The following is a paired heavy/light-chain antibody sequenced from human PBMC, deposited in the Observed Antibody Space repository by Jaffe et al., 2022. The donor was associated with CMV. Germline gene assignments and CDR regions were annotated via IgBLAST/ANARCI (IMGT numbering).Light chain of an antibody. V-gene: IGKV3-11*01. CDR2: DAS. Sequence: EIVLTQSPATLSLSPGERATLSCRASQSVSSYLAWYQQKPGQAPRLLIYDASNRATGIPARFSGSGSGTDFTLTISSLEPEDFAVYYCQQRSNWPPAQLTFGGGTKVEIK. CDR3: QQRSNWPPAQLT. J-gene: IGKJ4*01. CDR1: QSVSSY.
Heavy chain of an antibody. J-gene: IGHJ6*03. D-gene: IGHD1-26*01. CDR2: INHSGST. CDR1: GGSFSGYY. CDR3: AREKVAHGLYRRNYYYYMDV. Sequence: QVQLQQWGAGLLKPSETLSLTCAVYGGSFSGYYWSWIRQPPGKGLEWIGEINHSGSTNYNPSLKSRVTISVDTSKNQFSLKLSSVTAADTAVYYCAREKVAHGLYRRNYYYYMDVWGKGTTVTVSS. V-gene: IGHV4-34*01.